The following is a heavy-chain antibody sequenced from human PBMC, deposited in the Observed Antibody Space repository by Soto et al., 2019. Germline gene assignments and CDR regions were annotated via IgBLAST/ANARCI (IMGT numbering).Heavy chain of an antibody. CDR3: AKLTYPSDSTGYYYERVSGWIDS. Sequence: SGGSLRLSCAASGFMFSSYAMSWVRQAPGKGLEWVSSISASGGTANLADSVEGRCTISRDNSKSTLYLQMNSLRAEDTAVYYCAKLTYPSDSTGYYYERVSGWIDSWGQGTLVTVS. CDR2: ISASGGTA. J-gene: IGHJ5*01. D-gene: IGHD3-22*01. V-gene: IGHV3-23*01. CDR1: GFMFSSYA.